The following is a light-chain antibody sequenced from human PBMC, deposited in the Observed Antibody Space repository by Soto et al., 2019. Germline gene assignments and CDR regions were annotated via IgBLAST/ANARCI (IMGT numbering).Light chain of an antibody. CDR1: SSDVGTYNY. Sequence: QSVLAQPASVSGSPGQSITISCSATSSDVGTYNYVSWYQQHPGKAPKLIIFEVFNRPSGVSDRFSGSKSGNTASLIISGLQAEDEAYYYCSSYTTSASLVFGGGTKLTVL. CDR2: EVF. CDR3: SSYTTSASLV. V-gene: IGLV2-14*01. J-gene: IGLJ2*01.